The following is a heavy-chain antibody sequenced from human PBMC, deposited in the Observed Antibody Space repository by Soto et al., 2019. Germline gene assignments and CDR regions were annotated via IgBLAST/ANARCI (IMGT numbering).Heavy chain of an antibody. Sequence: QVQLVQSGAEVKKPGSSVKVSCKASGGTFSSYTISWVRQAPGQGLEWMGRIIPILGIANYAQKFQGRVTITADKSTSTAYMGLSSLRSEDTAVYYCAREALERQLDAGYYYYYYYMGVWGKGTTVTVSS. V-gene: IGHV1-69*08. CDR3: AREALERQLDAGYYYYYYYMGV. D-gene: IGHD6-6*01. CDR1: GGTFSSYT. CDR2: IIPILGIA. J-gene: IGHJ6*03.